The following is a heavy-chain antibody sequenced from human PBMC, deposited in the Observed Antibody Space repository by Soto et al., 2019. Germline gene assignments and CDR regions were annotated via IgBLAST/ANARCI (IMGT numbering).Heavy chain of an antibody. J-gene: IGHJ5*02. Sequence: SETLSLTCAVYGGSFSGYYWSRIRQPPGKGLEWIGEINHSGSTNYNPSLKSRVTISVDTSKNQFSLKLSSVTAADTAVYYCARGLSYYDSSGAKNWFDPWGQGTLVTVSS. CDR1: GGSFSGYY. CDR3: ARGLSYYDSSGAKNWFDP. D-gene: IGHD3-22*01. V-gene: IGHV4-34*01. CDR2: INHSGST.